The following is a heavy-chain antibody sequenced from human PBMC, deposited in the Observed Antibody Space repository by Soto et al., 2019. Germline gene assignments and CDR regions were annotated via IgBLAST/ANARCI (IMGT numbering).Heavy chain of an antibody. Sequence: QVQLVQSGAEVQKPGSSVKVSCKASGGTFSSYTFSWVRQAPGQGLEWMGRIIPILDVSTYSQNFRGRVTITADKSTSTVYMELSSLTSEDTALYFCAARPCSSSTCFRPGPYWGQGTLVAVSS. CDR1: GGTFSSYT. D-gene: IGHD6-13*01. CDR2: IIPILDVS. V-gene: IGHV1-69*02. J-gene: IGHJ4*02. CDR3: AARPCSSSTCFRPGPY.